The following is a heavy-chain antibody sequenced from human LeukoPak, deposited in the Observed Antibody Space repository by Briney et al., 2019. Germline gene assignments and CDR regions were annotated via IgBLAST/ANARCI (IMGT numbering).Heavy chain of an antibody. CDR1: GGSISTYY. CDR3: TRGGGYASPIGY. Sequence: SETLSLTCTLPGGSISTYYWSWIRQPPGKGLEWIGYIYHSGSTNYNPSLKSRVTISVDTSKNLFSLKLSSVTAADRAVYYCTRGGGYASPIGYWGQGALVTVSS. CDR2: IYHSGST. D-gene: IGHD5-12*01. J-gene: IGHJ4*02. V-gene: IGHV4-59*01.